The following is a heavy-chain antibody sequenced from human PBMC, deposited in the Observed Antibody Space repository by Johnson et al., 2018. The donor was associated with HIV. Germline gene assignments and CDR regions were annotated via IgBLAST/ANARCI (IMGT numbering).Heavy chain of an antibody. CDR1: GFTFSNYA. D-gene: IGHD3-22*01. V-gene: IGHV3-30*14. Sequence: QVHLVASGGGVVQPGRSLRLSCAASGFTFSNYAMHWVRQAPGKGLEWVAVISYDGNNTYYPGSVKGRFTLSRENAKNSLYLQMNSLRAGDTAVYYCARGLSSGYSGYAFDIWGQGTMVTVSS. CDR3: ARGLSSGYSGYAFDI. J-gene: IGHJ3*02. CDR2: ISYDGNNT.